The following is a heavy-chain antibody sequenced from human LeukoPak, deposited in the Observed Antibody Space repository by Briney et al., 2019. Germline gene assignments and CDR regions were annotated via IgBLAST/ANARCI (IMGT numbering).Heavy chain of an antibody. CDR3: ARDKRNYDFWSGSIDY. V-gene: IGHV3-7*01. J-gene: IGHJ4*02. CDR1: GFTLSSYW. D-gene: IGHD3-3*01. Sequence: GGSLRLSCAASGFTLSSYWMSWVRQAPGKGLEWVANIKQDGSEKYYVDSVKGRFTISRDNAKNSLYLQMNSLRAEDTAVYYCARDKRNYDFWSGSIDYWGQGTLVTVSS. CDR2: IKQDGSEK.